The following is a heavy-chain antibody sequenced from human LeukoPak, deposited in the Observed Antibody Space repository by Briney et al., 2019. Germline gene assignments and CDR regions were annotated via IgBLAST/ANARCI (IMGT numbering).Heavy chain of an antibody. CDR2: INPNSGGT. D-gene: IGHD5-12*01. Sequence: ASVKVSCKASGYTLTGYYMHWVRQAPGQGLEWMRWINPNSGGTNYAQKFQGRVTMTRDTSISTAYMELSRLRSDDTAVYYCARIPGRLRADYYYYYYMDVWGKGTTVTVSS. V-gene: IGHV1-2*02. CDR1: GYTLTGYY. CDR3: ARIPGRLRADYYYYYYMDV. J-gene: IGHJ6*03.